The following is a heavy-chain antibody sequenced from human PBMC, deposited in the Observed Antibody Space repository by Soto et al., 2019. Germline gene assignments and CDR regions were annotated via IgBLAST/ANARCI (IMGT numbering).Heavy chain of an antibody. Sequence: SETLSLTCAVSGGSISSSNWWSWVRQPPGKGLEWIGEIYHSGSTNYNPSLKSRVTISVDKSKNQFSLKLSSVTAADTAVYYCASYSSSWPSFDYWGQGTLVTVSS. CDR3: ASYSSSWPSFDY. J-gene: IGHJ4*02. V-gene: IGHV4-4*02. D-gene: IGHD6-13*01. CDR1: GGSISSSNW. CDR2: IYHSGST.